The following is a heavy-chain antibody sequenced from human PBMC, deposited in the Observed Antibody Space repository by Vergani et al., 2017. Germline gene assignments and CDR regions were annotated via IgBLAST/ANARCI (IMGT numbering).Heavy chain of an antibody. CDR2: ISGSGGFT. D-gene: IGHD3-22*01. CDR1: GFTFTNFA. J-gene: IGHJ4*02. Sequence: VRLVESGGCVVQPGRSLRLSCAASGFTFTNFAMTWVRQAPGEGLEWVSGISGSGGFTYYADSVKGRFTISRDNSKNTMFLQMNNLRAEDTAVYYCAKDNVPGYYDSSGYCDYWGQGTLVTVSS. CDR3: AKDNVPGYYDSSGYCDY. V-gene: IGHV3-23*04.